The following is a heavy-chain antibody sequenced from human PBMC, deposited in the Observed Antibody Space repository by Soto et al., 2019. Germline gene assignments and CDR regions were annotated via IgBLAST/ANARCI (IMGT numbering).Heavy chain of an antibody. V-gene: IGHV3-23*01. Sequence: EVQLLESGGGLVQPGGSLRLSCAASGFTFSSYAMSWVRQAPGKGLEWVSAISGSGGSTYYADSVKGRFTISRDNSKNTLYLQMNSLRAEDTAVYYCANPTYYYGSGSYYTFDYWGQGTLVTVSS. CDR2: ISGSGGST. CDR3: ANPTYYYGSGSYYTFDY. D-gene: IGHD3-10*01. CDR1: GFTFSSYA. J-gene: IGHJ4*02.